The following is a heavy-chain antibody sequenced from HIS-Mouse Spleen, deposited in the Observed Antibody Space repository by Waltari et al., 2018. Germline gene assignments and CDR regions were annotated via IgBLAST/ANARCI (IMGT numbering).Heavy chain of an antibody. CDR2: IYYSGST. CDR1: GGSISSGGYS. CDR3: AREKGYYGSGSYYYYYYGMDV. V-gene: IGHV4-31*03. D-gene: IGHD3-10*01. Sequence: QVQLQESGPGLVKPSQTLSLTCTVSGGSISSGGYSWSWLRQHPGKGLEWIGYIYYSGSTYYNPSLKSRVTISVDTSKNQFSLKLSSVTAADTAVYYCAREKGYYGSGSYYYYYYGMDVWGQGTTVTVSS. J-gene: IGHJ6*02.